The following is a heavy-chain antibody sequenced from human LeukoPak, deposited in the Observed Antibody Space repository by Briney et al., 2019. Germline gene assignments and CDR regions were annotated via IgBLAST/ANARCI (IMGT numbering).Heavy chain of an antibody. CDR1: GYTFTSYC. CDR2: ISTYYGNT. J-gene: IGHJ4*02. D-gene: IGHD3-10*01. CDR3: ARVYSTNYYGSGDRPFLFDY. Sequence: ASVKVSCKASGYTFTSYCFRWVRPAPGQGLEWIGWISTYYGNTNYAQNLQDRVTMTTDTSTSTAYMELTSLRSDDTAVYYCARVYSTNYYGSGDRPFLFDYWGQGTVVTVSS. V-gene: IGHV1-18*01.